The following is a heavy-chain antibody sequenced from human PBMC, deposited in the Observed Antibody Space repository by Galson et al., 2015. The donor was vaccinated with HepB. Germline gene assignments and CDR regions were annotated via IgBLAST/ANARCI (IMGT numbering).Heavy chain of an antibody. CDR3: ARDLAYCGGDCWTGPGLDY. J-gene: IGHJ4*02. Sequence: SVKVSCKASGYTFTSYGISWVRQAPGQGLEWMGWISAYNGNTNYAQKLQGRVTMTTDTSTSTAYMELRSLRSDDTAVYYCARDLAYCGGDCWTGPGLDYWGQGTLVTVSS. V-gene: IGHV1-18*01. CDR1: GYTFTSYG. D-gene: IGHD2-21*01. CDR2: ISAYNGNT.